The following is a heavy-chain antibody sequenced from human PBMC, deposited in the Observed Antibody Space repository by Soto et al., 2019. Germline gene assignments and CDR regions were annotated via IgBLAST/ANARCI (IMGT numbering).Heavy chain of an antibody. J-gene: IGHJ6*02. CDR1: GFTFSSYA. Sequence: PGGSLRLSCAASGFTFSSYAMHWVRQAPGKGLEWVAVISYDGSNKYYADSVKGRFTISRDNSKNTLYLQMNSLRAEDTAVYYFARGITIFGVVGLSYGRDVWGQGTTLTVS. D-gene: IGHD3-3*01. CDR3: ARGITIFGVVGLSYGRDV. CDR2: ISYDGSNK. V-gene: IGHV3-30-3*01.